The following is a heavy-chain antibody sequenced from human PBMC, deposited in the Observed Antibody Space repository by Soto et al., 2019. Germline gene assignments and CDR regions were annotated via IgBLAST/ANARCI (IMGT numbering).Heavy chain of an antibody. CDR2: IKHSGST. V-gene: IGHV4-34*01. J-gene: IGHJ6*02. CDR3: ARGRSIAASPDYYGMDV. CDR1: GGSFSGYY. Sequence: QVQLQQWGAGLLKPSETLSLTCAVYGGSFSGYYWSWIRQPPGKGLEWIGEIKHSGSTTYNPSLKVRVTKSVDTSKNQFSLMLSSVTAADTAVYYCARGRSIAASPDYYGMDVWGQGTTVTVSS. D-gene: IGHD6-6*01.